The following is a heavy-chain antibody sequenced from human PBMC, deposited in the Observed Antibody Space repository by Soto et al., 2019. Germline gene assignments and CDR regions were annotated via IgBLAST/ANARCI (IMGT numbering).Heavy chain of an antibody. D-gene: IGHD4-17*01. CDR2: IWYDGSNK. CDR1: GFTFSSYG. J-gene: IGHJ4*02. Sequence: GGSLRLSCAASGFTFSSYGMHWVRQAPGKGLEWVAVIWYDGSNKYYADSVKGRFTISRDNSKNTLYLQMNSLRAEDTAAYYCARDQDYGDYLTFDYWGQGTLVTVSS. CDR3: ARDQDYGDYLTFDY. V-gene: IGHV3-33*01.